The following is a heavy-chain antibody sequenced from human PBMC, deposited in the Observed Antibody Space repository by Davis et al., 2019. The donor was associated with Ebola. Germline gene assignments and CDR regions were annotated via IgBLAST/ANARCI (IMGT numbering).Heavy chain of an antibody. CDR1: GFTFSRYA. J-gene: IGHJ3*02. Sequence: PGGSLRLSCAASGFTFSRYAIHWVRQAPGKGLECVALITYDGTNKNYAGSVKGRFTISRDNSKNTLYLQMNSLRVEDTAVYYCARGGLEQAFDIWGQGTMVTVSS. CDR3: ARGGLEQAFDI. CDR2: ITYDGTNK. V-gene: IGHV3-30*14. D-gene: IGHD1/OR15-1a*01.